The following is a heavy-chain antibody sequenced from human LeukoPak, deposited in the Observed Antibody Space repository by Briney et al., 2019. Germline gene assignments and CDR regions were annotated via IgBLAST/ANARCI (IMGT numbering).Heavy chain of an antibody. CDR3: ARGGSVRWSLYGDYPSRYYDAFDT. Sequence: SETLSLTCAVYGGSFSGYYWSWIRQPPGKGLEWIGEINHSGSTNYNPSLKSRVTISVDTSKNQFSLKLSSVTAADTAVYYCARGGSVRWSLYGDYPSRYYDAFDTWGQGTMVTVSS. V-gene: IGHV4-34*01. CDR1: GGSFSGYY. D-gene: IGHD4-17*01. J-gene: IGHJ3*02. CDR2: INHSGST.